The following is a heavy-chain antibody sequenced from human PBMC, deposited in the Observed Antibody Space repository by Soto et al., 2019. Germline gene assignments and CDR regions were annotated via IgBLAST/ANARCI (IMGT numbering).Heavy chain of an antibody. CDR2: ISSSSSTI. CDR1: GFTFSSYS. Sequence: GGSLRLSCAASGFTFSSYSMNWVRQAPGKGLEWVSYISSSSSTIYYADSVKGRFTISRDNAKNSLYLQMNSLRAEDTAVYYCARSDFYGSGSYYPLNDYWGQGTLVTVSS. V-gene: IGHV3-48*01. J-gene: IGHJ4*02. D-gene: IGHD3-10*01. CDR3: ARSDFYGSGSYYPLNDY.